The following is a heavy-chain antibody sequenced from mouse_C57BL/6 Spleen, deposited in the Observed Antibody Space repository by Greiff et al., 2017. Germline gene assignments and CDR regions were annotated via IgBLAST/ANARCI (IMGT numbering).Heavy chain of an antibody. V-gene: IGHV5-15*01. CDR1: GFTFSDYG. CDR2: ISNLAYSI. Sequence: DVKLVESGGGLVQPGGSLKLSCAASGFTFSDYGMAWVRQAPRKGPEWVAFISNLAYSIYYADTVTGRFTISRENAKNTLYLEMSSLRSEDTAMYYCTRHSTVRDYAMDYWGQGTSVTVSS. D-gene: IGHD2-14*01. J-gene: IGHJ4*01. CDR3: TRHSTVRDYAMDY.